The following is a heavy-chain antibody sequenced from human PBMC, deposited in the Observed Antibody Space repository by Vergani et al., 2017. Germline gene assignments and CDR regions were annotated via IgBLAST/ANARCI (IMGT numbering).Heavy chain of an antibody. CDR2: IYYSGST. V-gene: IGHV4-59*01. CDR3: AVHYYGSGSLDD. Sequence: QVQLQESGPGLVKPSETLSLTCTVSGGSISSYYWSWIRQPPRKGLEWIGYIYYSGSTNYNPSPKNRVTISVDTSKNQSPLKLSSVTAADTAVYYCAVHYYGSGSLDDWGQGTLVTVSS. CDR1: GGSISSYY. D-gene: IGHD3-10*01. J-gene: IGHJ4*02.